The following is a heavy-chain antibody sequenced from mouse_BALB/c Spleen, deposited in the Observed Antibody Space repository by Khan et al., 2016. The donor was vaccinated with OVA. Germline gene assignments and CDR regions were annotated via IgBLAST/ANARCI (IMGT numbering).Heavy chain of an antibody. J-gene: IGHJ4*01. V-gene: IGHV3-2*02. CDR2: ISNSGST. Sequence: VQLQESGPGLVKPSQSLSLTCTVTGYSITRDYAWHWIRQFPGNKLEWMGYISNSGSTTYNPSLKSSISITRDTHQNRFVLQLYAVTTEDTATYYCSSELGRDYAMDYWGQGTSVTVSS. CDR3: SSELGRDYAMDY. CDR1: GYSITRDYA.